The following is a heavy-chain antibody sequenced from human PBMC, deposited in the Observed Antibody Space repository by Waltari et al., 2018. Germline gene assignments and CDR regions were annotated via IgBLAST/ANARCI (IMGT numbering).Heavy chain of an antibody. J-gene: IGHJ4*02. CDR1: GYSISSGYY. CDR2: IYHSGSP. Sequence: QVQLQESGPGLVKPSETLSLTCAVSGYSISSGYYWGWIRQPPGKGLEWIGSIYHSGSPYYNPSLKCRVTISVVTSKNQCSLKLSSVTAADTAVYYCARDVMVQGVIIKADPQTYFDYWGQGTLVTVSS. D-gene: IGHD3-10*01. CDR3: ARDVMVQGVIIKADPQTYFDY. V-gene: IGHV4-38-2*02.